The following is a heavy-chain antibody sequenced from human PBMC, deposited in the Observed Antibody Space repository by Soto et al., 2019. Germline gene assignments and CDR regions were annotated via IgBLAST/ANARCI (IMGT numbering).Heavy chain of an antibody. D-gene: IGHD3-3*01. CDR2: IYPGDSDT. CDR1: GYSFTSYW. Sequence: HGESLKISCKGSGYSFTSYWIGWVRQMPGKVLEWMGIIYPGDSDTRYSPSFQGQVTISADKSISTAYLQWSSLKASDTAMYYCARLPYYDFWSGYYSSSYYYYGMDVWGQGTTVTVS. J-gene: IGHJ6*02. V-gene: IGHV5-51*01. CDR3: ARLPYYDFWSGYYSSSYYYYGMDV.